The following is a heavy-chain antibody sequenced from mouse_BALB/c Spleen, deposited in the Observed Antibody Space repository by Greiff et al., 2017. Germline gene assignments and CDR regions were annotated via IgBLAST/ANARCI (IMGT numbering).Heavy chain of an antibody. CDR1: GYAFTNYL. J-gene: IGHJ2*01. V-gene: IGHV1-54*01. CDR2: INPGSGGT. Sequence: QVQLQQSGAELVRPGTSVKVSCKASGYAFTNYLIEWVKQRPGQGLEWIGVINPGSGGTNYNEKFKGKATLTADKSSSTAYMQLSSLTSDDSAVYFCARGGAYYRSFFDYWGQGTTLTVSS. D-gene: IGHD2-14*01. CDR3: ARGGAYYRSFFDY.